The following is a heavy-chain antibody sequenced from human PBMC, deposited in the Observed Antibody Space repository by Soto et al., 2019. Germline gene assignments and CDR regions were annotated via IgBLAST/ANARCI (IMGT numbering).Heavy chain of an antibody. CDR3: AKDEYWGSHFYYFMDL. Sequence: QVQLVESGGGVVQPGRSLRLSCEASGFTFSSYAMHWVRQAPGKGLEWVAVISHDGNVNYYSESVKGRFTMSRDNSKDTLYLQMDSLRTEDTAVYFCAKDEYWGSHFYYFMDLWGKGTPVTVSS. D-gene: IGHD3-16*01. CDR1: GFTFSSYA. J-gene: IGHJ6*03. CDR2: ISHDGNVN. V-gene: IGHV3-30*18.